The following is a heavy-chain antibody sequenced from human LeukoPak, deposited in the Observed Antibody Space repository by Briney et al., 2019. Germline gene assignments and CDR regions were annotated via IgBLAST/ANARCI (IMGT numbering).Heavy chain of an antibody. V-gene: IGHV4-30-2*01. CDR3: AREVATISNFKADY. Sequence: SETLSLTCTVSGGSISSGGYYWSWIRQAPGKGLEWIGYIYHSGSTYYNPSLKSRVTISVDRSKNQFSLKLSSVTAADTAVYYCAREVATISNFKADYWGQGTLVTVSS. D-gene: IGHD5-24*01. CDR1: GGSISSGGYY. CDR2: IYHSGST. J-gene: IGHJ4*02.